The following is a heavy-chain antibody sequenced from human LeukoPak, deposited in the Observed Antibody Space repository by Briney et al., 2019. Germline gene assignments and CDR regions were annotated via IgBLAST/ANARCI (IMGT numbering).Heavy chain of an antibody. V-gene: IGHV1-58*02. J-gene: IGHJ4*02. CDR3: AAVGESDILTGYYNYFDY. Sequence: SVKVSCKASGFTFTSSAMQWVRQARGQRLEWIGWIVVGSGNTNYAQKFQERVTITRDMSTSTAYMELSSLRSEDTAVYYCAAVGESDILTGYYNYFDYWGQGTLVTVSS. CDR1: GFTFTSSA. D-gene: IGHD3-9*01. CDR2: IVVGSGNT.